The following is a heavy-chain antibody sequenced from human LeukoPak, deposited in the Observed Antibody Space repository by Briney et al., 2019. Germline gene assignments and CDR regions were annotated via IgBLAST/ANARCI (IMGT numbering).Heavy chain of an antibody. Sequence: SETLSLTCAVYGGSFSGYYWSWIRQSPGKGLEWIGEINHSGSTNYNPSLKSRVTISVDTSKNQFSLKLSSVTAADTAVYYCARGSGYCYGRRKFDYWGKGTLVTVSS. J-gene: IGHJ4*02. CDR3: ARGSGYCYGRRKFDY. CDR2: INHSGST. D-gene: IGHD5-18*01. V-gene: IGHV4-34*01. CDR1: GGSFSGYY.